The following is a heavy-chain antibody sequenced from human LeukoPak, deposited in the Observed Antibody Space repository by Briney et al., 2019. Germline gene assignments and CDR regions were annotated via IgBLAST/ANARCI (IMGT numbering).Heavy chain of an antibody. V-gene: IGHV4-34*01. CDR1: GGSFSGYY. J-gene: IGHJ5*02. CDR3: ARGRRYCSGGSCYRDWFDP. Sequence: SETLSLTCAVYGGSFSGYYWSWIRQPPGKGLEWIGEINHSGSTNYNPSLKSRVTISVDTSKNQFSLKLSSVTVADTAVYYFARGRRYCSGGSCYRDWFDPWGQGTLVTVSS. CDR2: INHSGST. D-gene: IGHD2-15*01.